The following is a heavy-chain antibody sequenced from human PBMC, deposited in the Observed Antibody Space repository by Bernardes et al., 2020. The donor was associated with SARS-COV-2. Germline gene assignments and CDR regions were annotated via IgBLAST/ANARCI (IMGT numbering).Heavy chain of an antibody. V-gene: IGHV3-74*03. Sequence: GGSLRLSCAVSGFTLNNHWMHWVRQAPGTGLVWVSRFTSDEIHLKYADSVKGRFTISRDNAKNTLYLQMNSLTVEDTAVYYCARATSWNYGLDYWGQGTLVTVSS. D-gene: IGHD1-7*01. CDR1: GFTLNNHW. CDR3: ARATSWNYGLDY. J-gene: IGHJ4*02. CDR2: FTSDEIHL.